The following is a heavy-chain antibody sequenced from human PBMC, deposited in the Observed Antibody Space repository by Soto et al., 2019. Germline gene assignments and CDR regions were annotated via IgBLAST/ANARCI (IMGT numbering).Heavy chain of an antibody. Sequence: EVQLLESGGGLVQPGGSLRLSCEASGFSFSSYALSWVRQAPGKGLEWASTFSAGGRAYYADSVKGRFTIAKDFSKNTLHLQTNSLRAEDTAVYYCAKESMPEHYGDTLFDHWGQGTRVTVSS. CDR2: FSAGGRA. CDR1: GFSFSSYA. CDR3: AKESMPEHYGDTLFDH. D-gene: IGHD4-17*01. V-gene: IGHV3-23*01. J-gene: IGHJ4*02.